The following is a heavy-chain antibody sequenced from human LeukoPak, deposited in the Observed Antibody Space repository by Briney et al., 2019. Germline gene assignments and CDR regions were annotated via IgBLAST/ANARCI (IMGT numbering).Heavy chain of an antibody. V-gene: IGHV1-18*01. CDR1: GYTFTSYG. CDR3: ARDQTLGVVNI. D-gene: IGHD3-3*01. Sequence: GASVKVSCKAFGYTFTSYGISWVRQAPGQGLEWMGWISAYNGNTNYAQKLQGRVTMTTGTSTSTAYMELRSLRSDDTAVYYCARDQTLGVVNIWGQGTLVTVSS. J-gene: IGHJ4*02. CDR2: ISAYNGNT.